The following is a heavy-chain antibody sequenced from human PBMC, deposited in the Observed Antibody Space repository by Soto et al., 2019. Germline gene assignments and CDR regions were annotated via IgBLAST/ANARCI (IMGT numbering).Heavy chain of an antibody. J-gene: IGHJ5*02. D-gene: IGHD3-10*01. CDR2: VYYSGST. Sequence: QVQLQEPGPGPVKPSQTLSLTCTVSGGSISSGGYYWNWIRQHPGKGLEGIGYVYYSGSTYYNPSLKSQDTISLDTCKSPFSLKLSSVAAADTAVYYWARILGPADGSGSLYWFYHWGRGTLVVVSS. CDR3: ARILGPADGSGSLYWFYH. CDR1: GGSISSGGYY. V-gene: IGHV4-31*01.